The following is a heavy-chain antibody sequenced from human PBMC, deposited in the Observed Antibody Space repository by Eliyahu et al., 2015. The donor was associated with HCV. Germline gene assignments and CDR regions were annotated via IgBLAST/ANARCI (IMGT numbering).Heavy chain of an antibody. CDR3: TRDLVGATSDF. J-gene: IGHJ4*02. D-gene: IGHD1-26*01. CDR2: INVEGTST. CDR1: GFIFTTYW. V-gene: IGHV3-74*01. Sequence: EVQLVESGGGLVQPGGSLRXSCAASGFIFTTYWMHWVRQAPGKGPGLVPRINVEGTSTTYADSVKGRFTISRDNAKNTVYLQMNSLRAEDTAVYYCTRDLVGATSDFWGQGTLVTVSS.